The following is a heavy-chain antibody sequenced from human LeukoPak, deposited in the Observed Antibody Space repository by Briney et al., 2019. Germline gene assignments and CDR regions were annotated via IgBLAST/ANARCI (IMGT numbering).Heavy chain of an antibody. J-gene: IGHJ4*02. Sequence: PGGSLRLSCAASDFTFSSHWMYWVRQAPGKGLVWVARLSGDGITTRHADSVKGRFTISRDNAKNTPYLQMNSLRVEDTALYYCARGIASSRSVAIDLWGQGTLVAVSS. V-gene: IGHV3-74*01. CDR3: ARGIASSRSVAIDL. CDR2: LSGDGITT. D-gene: IGHD6-13*01. CDR1: DFTFSSHW.